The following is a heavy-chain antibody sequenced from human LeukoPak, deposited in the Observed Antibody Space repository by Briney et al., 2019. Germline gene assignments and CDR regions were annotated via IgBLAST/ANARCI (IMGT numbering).Heavy chain of an antibody. CDR2: IKTDGSIT. CDR1: GFSFSVYW. CDR3: AKPVGHIVVVTAGYDY. V-gene: IGHV3-74*01. D-gene: IGHD2-21*02. J-gene: IGHJ4*02. Sequence: GESLRLSCAASGFSFSVYWMHWVRQAPGKGPVWVSRIKTDGSITDYADFVKGRFTISRDNAKNTLYLQMNSLRAEDTAVYYCAKPVGHIVVVTAGYDYWGQGTLVTVSS.